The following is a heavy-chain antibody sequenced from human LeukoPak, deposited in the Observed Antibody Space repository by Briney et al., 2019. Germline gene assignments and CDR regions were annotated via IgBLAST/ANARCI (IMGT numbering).Heavy chain of an antibody. V-gene: IGHV1-46*03. J-gene: IGHJ4*02. CDR1: GYTFTSYY. CDR3: AGTKKGYQLLSLFDY. D-gene: IGHD2-2*01. CDR2: INPSGGST. Sequence: GASVKVSCKASGYTFTSYYMHWVRQAPGQGLEWMGVINPSGGSTSYAQKFQGRVTMTRDTSTSTVYVELSSLRSEDTAVYYCAGTKKGYQLLSLFDYWGQGTLVTVSS.